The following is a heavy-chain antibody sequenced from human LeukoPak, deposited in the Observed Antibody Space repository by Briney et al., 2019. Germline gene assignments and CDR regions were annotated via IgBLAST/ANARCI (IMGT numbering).Heavy chain of an antibody. V-gene: IGHV1-69*06. Sequence: SVKVSCKASGGTFSSYAISWVRQAPGQGLEWMGGIIPIFGTANYAQKFQGRVTITADKSTSTAYMELSSLRSEDTAVYYCARGYYDSSGYYYTFDYWGQGTLVTVSS. D-gene: IGHD3-22*01. CDR1: GGTFSSYA. CDR2: IIPIFGTA. J-gene: IGHJ4*02. CDR3: ARGYYDSSGYYYTFDY.